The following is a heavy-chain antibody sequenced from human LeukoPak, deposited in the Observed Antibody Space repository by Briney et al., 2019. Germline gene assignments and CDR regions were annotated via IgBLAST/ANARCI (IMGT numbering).Heavy chain of an antibody. CDR1: GYTFTGYY. J-gene: IGHJ4*02. CDR3: ARDRYCSGGSCYDY. Sequence: ASVKVSCKASGYTFTGYYMDWVRQAPGQGLEWMGWINPNSGGTNYAQKFQGRVTMTRDTSISTAYMELSRLRSDDTAVYYCARDRYCSGGSCYDYWGQGTLVTVSS. V-gene: IGHV1-2*02. CDR2: INPNSGGT. D-gene: IGHD2-15*01.